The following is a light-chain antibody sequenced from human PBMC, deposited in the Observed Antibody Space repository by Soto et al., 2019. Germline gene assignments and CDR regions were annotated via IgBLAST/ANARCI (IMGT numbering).Light chain of an antibody. V-gene: IGLV1-40*01. J-gene: IGLJ2*01. Sequence: QSALTQPPSVSGAPGQRVTISCTGSSSNIGAGYDVHWYQQLPGTAPKLLIYGNSNRPSGVPDRFSGSKSGTSASLAISGLQADDEAYYYCQSYDSSLSEGVFGGGTKLTVL. CDR2: GNS. CDR3: QSYDSSLSEGV. CDR1: SSNIGAGYD.